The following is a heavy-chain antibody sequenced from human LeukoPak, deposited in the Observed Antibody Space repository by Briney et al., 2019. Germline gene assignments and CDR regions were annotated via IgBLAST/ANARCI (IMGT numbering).Heavy chain of an antibody. J-gene: IGHJ4*02. D-gene: IGHD3-22*01. V-gene: IGHV3-49*03. CDR2: IRSKAYGGTT. CDR1: GFTFGDYA. Sequence: GGSLRLSCTASGFTFGDYAMSWFRQAPGKGLEWVGFIRSKAYGGTTEYAASVKGRFTISRDDSKSIAYLQMNSLKTEGTAVYYCTRAWKGSSGYYYVFDYWGQGTLVTVSS. CDR3: TRAWKGSSGYYYVFDY.